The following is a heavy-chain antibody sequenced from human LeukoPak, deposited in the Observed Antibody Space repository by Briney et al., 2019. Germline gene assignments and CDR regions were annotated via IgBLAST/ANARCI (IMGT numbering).Heavy chain of an antibody. V-gene: IGHV3-7*01. CDR3: ARYGYNYGLDY. CDR2: LKPDGSGE. D-gene: IGHD5-24*01. J-gene: IGHJ4*02. Sequence: GGSLRLSCAASGFTFSSSWMSWVRQVPGKGLEWVANLKPDGSGEYYVDSLKGRFTISRDNAKNSLYLQMNSLRAEDTAVYYCARYGYNYGLDYWGQGTLVTVSS. CDR1: GFTFSSSW.